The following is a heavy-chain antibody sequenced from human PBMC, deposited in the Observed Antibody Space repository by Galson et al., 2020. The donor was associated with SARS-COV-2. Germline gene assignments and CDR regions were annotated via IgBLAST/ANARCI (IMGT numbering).Heavy chain of an antibody. J-gene: IGHJ4*02. D-gene: IGHD6-19*01. CDR2: LWSDGTNK. CDR1: GFTLSNSG. Sequence: GESLKISCAASGFTLSNSGMLWVRQAPGKGLEWVAVLWSDGTNKYYADSVKGRFTISRDTSKNTLYLQMNSLTAEDTALYYCAKGGAVAGIRGIDYWGQGTLVTVSS. V-gene: IGHV3-33*06. CDR3: AKGGAVAGIRGIDY.